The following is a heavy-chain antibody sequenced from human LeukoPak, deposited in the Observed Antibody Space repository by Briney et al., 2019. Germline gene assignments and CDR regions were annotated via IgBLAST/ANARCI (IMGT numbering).Heavy chain of an antibody. CDR1: GLTFSSYS. D-gene: IGHD3-9*01. CDR2: ISYDGSNK. CDR3: AKSITIFPLADPDAFDI. V-gene: IGHV3-30*18. J-gene: IGHJ3*02. Sequence: GGSLRLSCAASGLTFSSYSMNWVRHAPGKGLGWVAVISYDGSNKYYADSVKGRFTISRDNSKNTLYLQMNSLRAEDTAVYYCAKSITIFPLADPDAFDIWGQGTMVTVSS.